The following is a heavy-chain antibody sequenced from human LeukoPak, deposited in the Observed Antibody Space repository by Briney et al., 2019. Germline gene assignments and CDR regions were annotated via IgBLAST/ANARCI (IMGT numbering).Heavy chain of an antibody. CDR2: INHSGST. D-gene: IGHD6-13*01. V-gene: IGHV4-34*01. Sequence: SETLSLTCAAYGGSFSGYHWSWIRLPPGKGLEWIGEINHSGSTNYNPSLKSRVTISVDTSKNQFSLKLSSVTAADTAVYYCARAPGVAAAGNDYWGQGTLVTVSS. J-gene: IGHJ4*02. CDR3: ARAPGVAAAGNDY. CDR1: GGSFSGYH.